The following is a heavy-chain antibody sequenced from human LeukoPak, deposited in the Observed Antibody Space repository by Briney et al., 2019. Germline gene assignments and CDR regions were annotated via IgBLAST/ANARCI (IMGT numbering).Heavy chain of an antibody. CDR2: INHSGST. CDR1: GGSFSGYY. D-gene: IGHD5-12*01. CDR3: ARGGRDGYNYWEY. Sequence: SETLSLTCAVYGGSFSGYYWSWIRRPPGKGLEWSGEINHSGSTNYNPSLKSRVTISVDTSKNQFSLKLSSVTAADTAVYYCARGGRDGYNYWEYWGQGTLVTVSS. J-gene: IGHJ4*02. V-gene: IGHV4-34*01.